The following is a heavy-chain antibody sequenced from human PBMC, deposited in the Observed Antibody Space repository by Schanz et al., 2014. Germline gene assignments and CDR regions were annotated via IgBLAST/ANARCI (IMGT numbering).Heavy chain of an antibody. CDR3: GGDNERALSSPRHDAFDV. J-gene: IGHJ3*01. D-gene: IGHD2-8*01. V-gene: IGHV3-21*02. Sequence: EVQLVESGGGLVKPGGSLRLSCVASGFTFSSYAMSWVRQAPGKGLEWVSYISGSSSTKYYADSVKGRFTISRDNGKKSLFLQRSSWGAEDAAVYYGGGDNERALSSPRHDAFDVWGQGTVVTVSS. CDR2: ISGSSSTK. CDR1: GFTFSSYA.